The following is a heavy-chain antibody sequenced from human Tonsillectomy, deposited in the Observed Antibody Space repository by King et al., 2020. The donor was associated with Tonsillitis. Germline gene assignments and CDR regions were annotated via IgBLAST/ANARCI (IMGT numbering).Heavy chain of an antibody. CDR2: INPSGHTT. CDR3: ARGGLRHFDWFDY. D-gene: IGHD3-9*01. Sequence: VQLVESGAEVKKPGASVKVSCKASGYTFINYYMHWVRQAPGQWLEWVAIINPSGHTTNYAQKFQGRVTTTRDTSTSTVYMELSSLRSEDTAVYYCARGGLRHFDWFDYWGQGTLVTVSS. J-gene: IGHJ4*02. V-gene: IGHV1-46*01. CDR1: GYTFINYY.